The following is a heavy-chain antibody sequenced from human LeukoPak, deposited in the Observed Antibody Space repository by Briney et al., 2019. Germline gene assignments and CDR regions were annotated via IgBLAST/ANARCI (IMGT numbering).Heavy chain of an antibody. J-gene: IGHJ3*02. Sequence: SETLSLTCAVSGGSISSSNWWSWVRPPPGKGLEWIGEIYHSGNTNYNPSLKSRVTISVDKSKNQFSLKLNSMTAADTAVYYCVRDSLGYCSGGSCFVAFDIWGQGTMVTVSS. CDR3: VRDSLGYCSGGSCFVAFDI. CDR2: IYHSGNT. V-gene: IGHV4-4*02. CDR1: GGSISSSNW. D-gene: IGHD2-15*01.